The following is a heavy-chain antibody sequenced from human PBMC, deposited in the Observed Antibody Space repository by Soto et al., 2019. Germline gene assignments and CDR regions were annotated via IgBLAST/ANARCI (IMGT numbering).Heavy chain of an antibody. CDR2: ISGSGGST. CDR3: AKRKESHGSGSHYFDY. D-gene: IGHD3-10*01. CDR1: GFTFSSYA. Sequence: GGSLRLSCAASGFTFSSYAMSWVRQAPGKGLEWVSAISGSGGSTYYADSGKGRFTISRDNSKNRLYLQMNSLRAEDTAVYYCAKRKESHGSGSHYFDYWGQGTLVTVSS. V-gene: IGHV3-23*01. J-gene: IGHJ4*02.